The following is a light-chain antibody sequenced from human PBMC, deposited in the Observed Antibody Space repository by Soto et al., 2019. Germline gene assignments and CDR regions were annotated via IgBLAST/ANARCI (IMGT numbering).Light chain of an antibody. CDR3: QHYNSYSEA. CDR2: KAS. J-gene: IGKJ1*01. V-gene: IGKV1-5*03. Sequence: LQMTQSPSTLSASVGDRVTITCRASQTISSWLAWYQQKPGKAPKLLIYKASTLKSGVPSRFRGSGSGTEFTLTISSLKPDDFETYYCQHYNSYSEAFGQGTKVDIK. CDR1: QTISSW.